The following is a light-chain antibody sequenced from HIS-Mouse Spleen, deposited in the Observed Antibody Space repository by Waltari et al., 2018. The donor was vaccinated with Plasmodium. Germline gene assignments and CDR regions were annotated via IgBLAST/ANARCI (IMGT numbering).Light chain of an antibody. J-gene: IGKJ4*01. Sequence: EIVLTQSPGTLSLSPGERATLSCRASQSVSSSYLAWYQQKPGQAPRLLIYGASSRATGIPDRFSGSGSGTDFTLTISRLEPEDFAVYYCQQYVSSPRTFGGGTKVEI. CDR2: GAS. CDR3: QQYVSSPRT. CDR1: QSVSSSY. V-gene: IGKV3-20*01.